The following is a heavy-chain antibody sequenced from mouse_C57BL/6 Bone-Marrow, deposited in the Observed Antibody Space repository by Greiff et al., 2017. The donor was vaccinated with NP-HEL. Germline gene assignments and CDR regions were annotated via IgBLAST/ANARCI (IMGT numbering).Heavy chain of an antibody. D-gene: IGHD1-1*01. J-gene: IGHJ4*01. V-gene: IGHV2-2*01. CDR3: ARNYYGSSYFYYAMDY. CDR1: GFSLTSYG. Sequence: VQVVESGPGLVQPSQSLSITCTVSGFSLTSYGVHWVRQSPGKGLEWLGVIWSGGSTDYNAAFISRLSISKDNSKSQVFFKMNSLQADDTAIYYCARNYYGSSYFYYAMDYWGQGTSVTVSS. CDR2: IWSGGST.